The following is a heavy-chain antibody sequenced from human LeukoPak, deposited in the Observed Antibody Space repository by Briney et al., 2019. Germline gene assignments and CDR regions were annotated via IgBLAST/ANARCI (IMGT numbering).Heavy chain of an antibody. CDR2: ISYDGSNK. J-gene: IGHJ4*02. CDR1: GFTFSSYA. V-gene: IGHV3-30*04. D-gene: IGHD3-22*01. CDR3: ARGGGSGYSPFDY. Sequence: GGTLRLSCAASGFTFSSYAMHWVRQAPGKGLEWVAVISYDGSNKYYADSVKGRFTISRDNSKNTLYLQMNSLRAEDTAVYYCARGGGSGYSPFDYWGQGTLVTVSS.